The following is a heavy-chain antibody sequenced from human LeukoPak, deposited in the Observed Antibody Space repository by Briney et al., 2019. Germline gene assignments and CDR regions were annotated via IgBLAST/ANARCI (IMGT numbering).Heavy chain of an antibody. CDR2: IYHSGST. CDR3: ARVSEDYYYYMDV. J-gene: IGHJ6*03. Sequence: SETLSLTCTVSDYSISSGYYWGWIRQPPGKGLEWIGSIYHSGSTNYNPSLKNRVTISVDTSNNQFSLKLRSVTAVDTAMYYCARVSEDYYYYMDVWGKGTTVTVSS. V-gene: IGHV4-38-2*02. CDR1: DYSISSGYY.